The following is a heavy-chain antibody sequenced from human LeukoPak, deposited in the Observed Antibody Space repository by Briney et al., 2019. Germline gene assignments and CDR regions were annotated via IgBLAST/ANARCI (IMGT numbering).Heavy chain of an antibody. D-gene: IGHD2-15*01. J-gene: IGHJ5*02. CDR1: GGSISGYY. V-gene: IGHV4-59*12. Sequence: PSETLSLTCTVSGGSISGYYWSWIRQPPGKGLEWIGFIYYSGSTYYNPSLKSRVTISVDTYKNQFSLKLSSVTAADTAVYYCARLNCSGGSCYSVDHWGQGTLVTVSS. CDR3: ARLNCSGGSCYSVDH. CDR2: IYYSGST.